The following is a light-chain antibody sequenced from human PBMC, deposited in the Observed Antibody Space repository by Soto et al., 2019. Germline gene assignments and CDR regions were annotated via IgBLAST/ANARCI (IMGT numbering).Light chain of an antibody. CDR1: QSVSSN. CDR3: QQYNNWPPCT. V-gene: IGKV3-15*01. Sequence: EIVMTQSPATLSVSPGERATLSCRASQSVSSNLAWYQQKPGQAPRLLIYGASTRATDIPARFSGSGSGTEVTLTISSLQSEVFAVYYCQQYNNWPPCTFGQGTKLEIK. J-gene: IGKJ2*02. CDR2: GAS.